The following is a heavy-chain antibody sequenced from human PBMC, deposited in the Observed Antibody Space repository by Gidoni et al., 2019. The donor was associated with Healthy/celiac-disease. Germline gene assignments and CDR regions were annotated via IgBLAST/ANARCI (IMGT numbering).Heavy chain of an antibody. CDR2: INHSGST. J-gene: IGHJ6*02. CDR3: AREVPTYYYGSGSPYGRDV. CDR1: GGSFRCSY. V-gene: IGHV4-34*01. D-gene: IGHD3-10*01. Sequence: QVQLQQWGAGLLTPSETLSLTCAVYGGSFRCSYWSWIRQPPGKGLEWIGEINHSGSTNYNPYLKRRVTISVDTSKNQFSLKRSSGTAADTAVYYWAREVPTYYYGSGSPYGRDVWGQGTTVTVSS.